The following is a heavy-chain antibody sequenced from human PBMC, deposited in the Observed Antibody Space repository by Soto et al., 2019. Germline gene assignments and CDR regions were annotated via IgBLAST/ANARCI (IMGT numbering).Heavy chain of an antibody. V-gene: IGHV3-23*01. D-gene: IGHD5-12*01. CDR2: ISGSGGRT. J-gene: IGHJ4*02. CDR3: AKDHYSGYDLAYQDY. CDR1: GFTFSSYA. Sequence: GGSLRLSCAASGFTFSSYAMSWVRQAPGKGLEWVSAISGSGGRTYYADSVKGRFTISGDNSKNTLYLQMNSLRAEDTAVYYCAKDHYSGYDLAYQDYRGQGTLVTVSS.